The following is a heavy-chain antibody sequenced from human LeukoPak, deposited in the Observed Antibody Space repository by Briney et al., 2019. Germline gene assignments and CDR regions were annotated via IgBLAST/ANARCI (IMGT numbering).Heavy chain of an antibody. CDR2: ISAYNGNT. CDR3: ASSATYGDGDY. Sequence: ASVKVSCKASGYTFTSYGISWVRQAPGQGLEWMGWISAYNGNTNYAQKLQGRVTMTTDTSTSTVYMELSSLRSEDTAVYYCASSATYGDGDYWGQGTLVTVSS. CDR1: GYTFTSYG. D-gene: IGHD4-17*01. V-gene: IGHV1-18*01. J-gene: IGHJ4*02.